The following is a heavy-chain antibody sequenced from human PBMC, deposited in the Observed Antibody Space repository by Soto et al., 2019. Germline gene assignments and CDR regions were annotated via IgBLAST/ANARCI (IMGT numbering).Heavy chain of an antibody. J-gene: IGHJ6*02. Sequence: AGGSLRLSCEASGFTFSGLDMHWVRQPPGKGLEWVSAIGTAGDTYYPGSVKGRFTISRENAKNSLYLQMNSLRAGDTAVYYCARGVAAAGHYYYYGMDVWGQGTTVTVSS. CDR1: GFTFSGLD. V-gene: IGHV3-13*01. CDR3: ARGVAAAGHYYYYGMDV. CDR2: IGTAGDT. D-gene: IGHD6-13*01.